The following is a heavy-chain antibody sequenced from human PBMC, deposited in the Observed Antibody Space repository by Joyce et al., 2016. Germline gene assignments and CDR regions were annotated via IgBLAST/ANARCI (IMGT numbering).Heavy chain of an antibody. J-gene: IGHJ6*02. D-gene: IGHD3-16*01. V-gene: IGHV3-21*01. Sequence: QLVESGGGVVKAGGSLRLSCEASGSTFSSSSMSWFRQAPGKGLEWVAYISATSYYIFHAEKVRGRFTVSRDNAKKTLYLQMNSLRAEDSAVFYCARGGISYYYAMDVWGQGTTVTVSS. CDR1: GSTFSSSS. CDR2: ISATSYYI. CDR3: ARGGISYYYAMDV.